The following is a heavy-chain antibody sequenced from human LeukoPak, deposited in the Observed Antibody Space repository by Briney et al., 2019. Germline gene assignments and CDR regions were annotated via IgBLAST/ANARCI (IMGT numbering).Heavy chain of an antibody. D-gene: IGHD1-26*01. CDR1: GGSISSGDYY. Sequence: PSETLSLTCTVSGGSISSGDYYWSWIRQPPGKGLEWIGYIYYSGSTYYNPSLKSRVTISVDTSKNQFSLKLSSVTAADTAVHYCARAGRWELMNFFDYWGQGTLVTVSS. CDR3: ARAGRWELMNFFDY. V-gene: IGHV4-30-4*08. CDR2: IYYSGST. J-gene: IGHJ4*02.